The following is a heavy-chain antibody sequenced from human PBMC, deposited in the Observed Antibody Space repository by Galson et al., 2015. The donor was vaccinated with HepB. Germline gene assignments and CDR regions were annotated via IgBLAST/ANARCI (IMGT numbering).Heavy chain of an antibody. CDR2: ISAYNGNT. D-gene: IGHD2-2*02. CDR1: GYTFTSYG. Sequence: SVKVSCKASGYTFTSYGISWVRQAPGQGLEWMGWISAYNGNTNYAQKLQGRVTMTTDTSTSTAYMELRSLRSDDTAVYYCARAIGGSTSCYTCAFDIWGQGTMVTVSS. CDR3: ARAIGGSTSCYTCAFDI. V-gene: IGHV1-18*01. J-gene: IGHJ3*02.